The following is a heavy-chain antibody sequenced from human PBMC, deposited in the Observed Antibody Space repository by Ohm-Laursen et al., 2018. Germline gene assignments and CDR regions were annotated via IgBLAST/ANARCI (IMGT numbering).Heavy chain of an antibody. D-gene: IGHD6-6*01. CDR2: IKQDGSEK. V-gene: IGHV3-7*01. J-gene: IGHJ4*02. CDR1: GFTFSSYA. Sequence: GSLRLSCTASGFTFSSYAMSWVRQAPGKGLEWVANIKQDGSEKYYVDSVKGRFTISRDNAKNSLYLQMNSLRAEDTAMYYCVRDRRGGSIELRAGGQGALVTVSS. CDR3: VRDRRGGSIELRA.